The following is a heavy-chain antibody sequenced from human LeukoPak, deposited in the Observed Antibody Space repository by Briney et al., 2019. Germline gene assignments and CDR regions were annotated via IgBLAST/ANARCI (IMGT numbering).Heavy chain of an antibody. CDR2: ISGSGGST. V-gene: IGHV3-23*01. CDR1: GFTFSSYA. D-gene: IGHD3-22*01. J-gene: IGHJ4*02. Sequence: GGSLRLSCAASGFTFSSYAMSWVRQAPGKGLEWVSAISGSGGSTYYADSVKGRFTISRDNSKNTLYLQMNSLRAEDTAVYYCAKAHYYDSSGYYYASRYFDYWGQGTLVTVSS. CDR3: AKAHYYDSSGYYYASRYFDY.